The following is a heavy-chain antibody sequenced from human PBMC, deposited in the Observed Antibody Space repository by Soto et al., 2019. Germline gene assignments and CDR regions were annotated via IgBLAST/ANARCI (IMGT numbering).Heavy chain of an antibody. Sequence: EVQLVESGGGLVQPGRSLRLSCAASGFTFGDYAMNWVRRAPGKGLEWVSSISGNGNSIGYADSVKGRFTISRDNAKNSLYLQINRLQPEDMALYYCAKGGPDGVCSGGRCYFDYWGQGTLVTVSS. CDR3: AKGGPDGVCSGGRCYFDY. V-gene: IGHV3-9*03. CDR1: GFTFGDYA. D-gene: IGHD2-15*01. J-gene: IGHJ4*02. CDR2: ISGNGNSI.